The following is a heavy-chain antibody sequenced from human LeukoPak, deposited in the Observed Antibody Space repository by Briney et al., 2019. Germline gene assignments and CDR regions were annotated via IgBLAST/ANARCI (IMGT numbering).Heavy chain of an antibody. D-gene: IGHD5-12*01. Sequence: SETLSLTCTVAGGSISSYYWSWIRQPPGKGLEWIGYIYTSGSTNYNPSLKSRVTISVDTSKNQFSLKLSSVTAEDTAVYYCARHHPQVATIIFDYWGQGTLVTVSS. CDR3: ARHHPQVATIIFDY. V-gene: IGHV4-4*09. CDR1: GGSISSYY. J-gene: IGHJ4*02. CDR2: IYTSGST.